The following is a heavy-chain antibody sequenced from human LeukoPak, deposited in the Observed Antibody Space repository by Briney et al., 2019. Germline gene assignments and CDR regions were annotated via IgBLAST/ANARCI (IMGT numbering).Heavy chain of an antibody. Sequence: GGSLRLSCAASGFTFSDYYMSWVRQAPGKGLEWVSAISGSGGSTYYADSVKGRFTISRDNSKNTLYLQMNSLRAEDTAVYYCAKYHYGYSSSWWSAFDYWGQGTLVTVSS. CDR1: GFTFSDYY. D-gene: IGHD6-13*01. J-gene: IGHJ4*02. V-gene: IGHV3-23*01. CDR2: ISGSGGST. CDR3: AKYHYGYSSSWWSAFDY.